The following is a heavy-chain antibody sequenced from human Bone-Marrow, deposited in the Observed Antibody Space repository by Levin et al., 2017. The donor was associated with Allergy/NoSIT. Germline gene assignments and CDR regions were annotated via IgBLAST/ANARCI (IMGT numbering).Heavy chain of an antibody. J-gene: IGHJ4*02. D-gene: IGHD3-22*01. CDR1: GYTFTTYG. V-gene: IGHV1-18*01. CDR2: ISGKNGDT. CDR3: ARDFLYYDSNGYYYEDCFDY. Sequence: GASVKVSCKASGYTFTTYGLSWVRQAPGQGLEWMGWISGKNGDTNYAQKLQGRVTMTTDTSTNTAYMELRSLRSDDTAVYYCARDFLYYDSNGYYYEDCFDYWGQGTLVTVSS.